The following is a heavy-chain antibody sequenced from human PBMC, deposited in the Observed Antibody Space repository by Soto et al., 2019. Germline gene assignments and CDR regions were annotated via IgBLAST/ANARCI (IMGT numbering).Heavy chain of an antibody. CDR1: GGSISSSSYY. V-gene: IGHV4-39*01. J-gene: IGHJ5*02. D-gene: IGHD2-15*01. Sequence: PSETLSLTCTVSGGSISSSSYYWGWIRQPPGKGLEWIGSIYYSGSTYYNPSLKSRVTISVDTSKNQFSPKLSSVTAADTAVYYCARTRPRIVVVVAATHAPNWFDPWGQGTLVSVSS. CDR2: IYYSGST. CDR3: ARTRPRIVVVVAATHAPNWFDP.